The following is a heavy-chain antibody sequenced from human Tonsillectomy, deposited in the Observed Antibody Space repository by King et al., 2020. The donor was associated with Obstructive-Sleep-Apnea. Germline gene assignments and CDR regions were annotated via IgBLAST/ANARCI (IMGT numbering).Heavy chain of an antibody. D-gene: IGHD6-25*01. CDR2: IKQDGSEK. CDR1: GFIFSNNW. CDR3: SSGWTFDY. Sequence: VQLVESGGGLVQPGGSLRLSCVASGFIFSNNWMSWVRQAPGKGLEWVANIKQDGSEKYYVDSVKGRFTISRDNAKNLLYLQMNTLRAEDTAVYYCSSGWTFDYWGQGTLVTVSS. J-gene: IGHJ4*02. V-gene: IGHV3-7*03.